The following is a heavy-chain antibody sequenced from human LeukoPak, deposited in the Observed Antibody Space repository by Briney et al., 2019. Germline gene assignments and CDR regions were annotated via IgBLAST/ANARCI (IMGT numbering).Heavy chain of an antibody. D-gene: IGHD4-17*01. J-gene: IGHJ5*02. CDR2: IIPIFGTA. V-gene: IGHV1-69*06. CDR1: GGTFSSYA. CDR3: ARLSSHYGDYKVDP. Sequence: SVKVSCKASGGTFSSYAISWVRQAPGQGLEWMGGIIPIFGTANYAQKFQGRVTITADKSTSTACMELSSLRSEDTAVYYCARLSSHYGDYKVDPWGQGTLVTVSS.